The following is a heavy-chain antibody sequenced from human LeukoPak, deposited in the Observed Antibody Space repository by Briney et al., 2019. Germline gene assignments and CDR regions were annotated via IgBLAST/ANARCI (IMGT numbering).Heavy chain of an antibody. CDR1: GYTFTGYY. D-gene: IGHD6-13*01. J-gene: IGHJ4*02. V-gene: IGHV1-2*06. CDR2: INPNSGGT. CDR3: ATVGAAATIDY. Sequence: GASVKVSCKASGYTFTGYYMHWVRQAPGQGLEWMGRINPNSGGTNYAQKFQGRVTMTEDTSTDTAYMELSSLRSEDTAVYYCATVGAAATIDYWGQGTLVTVSS.